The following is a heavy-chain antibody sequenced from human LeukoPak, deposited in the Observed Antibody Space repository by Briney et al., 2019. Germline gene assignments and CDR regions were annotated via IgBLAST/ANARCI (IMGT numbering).Heavy chain of an antibody. CDR1: GFTVSSIY. Sequence: GGSLRLSCAASGFTVSSIYMNWVRQAPGKGPEWVSVIYSGGTTYYADSVKGRFTISRDNSKNTLYLQMNRLRAEDTAVYYCARASTIGAAGLFDFWGQGTLVTVSS. CDR3: ARASTIGAAGLFDF. J-gene: IGHJ4*02. V-gene: IGHV3-53*01. CDR2: IYSGGTT. D-gene: IGHD6-13*01.